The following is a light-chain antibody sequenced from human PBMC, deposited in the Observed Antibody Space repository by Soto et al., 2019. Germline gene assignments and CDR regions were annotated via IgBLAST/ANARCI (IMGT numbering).Light chain of an antibody. CDR3: QQYNYRPPA. Sequence: EIVMTQSPATLSVSPGERAALSCRASQSVSGNLAWYQLTPGQAPRLLIYGASTRATGIPARFSGSGFGTEFTLTISSLKSEDFAVYYCQQYNYRPPAFGPGTRLEIK. J-gene: IGKJ5*01. CDR1: QSVSGN. CDR2: GAS. V-gene: IGKV3-15*01.